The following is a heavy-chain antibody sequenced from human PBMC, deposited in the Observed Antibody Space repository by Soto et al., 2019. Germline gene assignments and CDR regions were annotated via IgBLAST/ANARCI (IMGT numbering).Heavy chain of an antibody. D-gene: IGHD3-22*01. Sequence: PGGSLRLSCAASGFTFSDYYMSWIRQAPGKGLEWVSYISSSGSTIYYADSVKGRFTISRDNAKNSLYLQMNSLRAEDTAVYYCARDYQTINTIVVVIDRPFDYWGQGTLVTVSS. CDR1: GFTFSDYY. J-gene: IGHJ4*02. CDR3: ARDYQTINTIVVVIDRPFDY. CDR2: ISSSGSTI. V-gene: IGHV3-11*01.